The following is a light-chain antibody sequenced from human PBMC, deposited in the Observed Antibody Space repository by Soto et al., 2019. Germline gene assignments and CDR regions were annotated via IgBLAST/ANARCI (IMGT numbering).Light chain of an antibody. CDR2: DAS. CDR1: QGVSSY. CDR3: QQYGSSPWT. Sequence: ESVLTQSPATLSLSPGERATLSCRASQGVSSYLAWYQQKPGQAPRLLIYDASNRATGIPARFSGSGSGTDFTLTISSLEPEDFAVYCCQQYGSSPWTFGQGTKVDIK. V-gene: IGKV3-11*01. J-gene: IGKJ1*01.